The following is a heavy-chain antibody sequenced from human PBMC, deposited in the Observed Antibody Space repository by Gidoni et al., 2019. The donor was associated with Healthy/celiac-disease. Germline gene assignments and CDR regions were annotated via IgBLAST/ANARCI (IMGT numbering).Heavy chain of an antibody. V-gene: IGHV1-18*01. CDR1: GYTFTSYG. D-gene: IGHD2-2*01. J-gene: IGHJ6*02. CDR3: AREADCSSTSCYYYYYYGMDV. CDR2: ISAYNGNT. Sequence: QVQLVQSGAEVKKPGASVKVSCKASGYTFTSYGISWGRQAPGQGLEWMGWISAYNGNTNYAQKLQGRVTMTTDTSTSTAYMELRSLRSDDTAVYYCAREADCSSTSCYYYYYYGMDVWGQGTTVTVSS.